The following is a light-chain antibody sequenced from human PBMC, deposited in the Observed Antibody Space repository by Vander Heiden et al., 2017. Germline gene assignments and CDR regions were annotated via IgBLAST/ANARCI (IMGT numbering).Light chain of an antibody. CDR3: QQSYSTPTHT. V-gene: IGKV1-39*01. CDR1: QSISSY. CDR2: AAS. J-gene: IGKJ5*01. Sequence: DIQMTQSPSSLSASVGDRVTITCRASQSISSYLNWYQQKPGKAPKLLIYAASSLQSGVPSRFSGSGSGTDFTLTISSLQPEDFAPYYCQQSYSTPTHTLGQGTRLEIK.